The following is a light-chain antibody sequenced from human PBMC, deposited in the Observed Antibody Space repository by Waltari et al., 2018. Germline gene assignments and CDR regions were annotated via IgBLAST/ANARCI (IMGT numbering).Light chain of an antibody. CDR3: QQYQNWPQT. J-gene: IGKJ2*01. CDR1: QSISSH. V-gene: IGKV3-15*01. CDR2: GAS. Sequence: EIVMTPSPATLFVSPGERATLSCRASQSISSHLAWYQQKPGQAPRLLMYGASTRATAIPARFSGSGSGTEFALTISSLQSEDSAVYYCQQYQNWPQTFGQGTKLQIK.